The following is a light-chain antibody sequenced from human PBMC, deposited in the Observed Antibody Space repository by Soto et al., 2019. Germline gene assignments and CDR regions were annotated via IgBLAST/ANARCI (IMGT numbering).Light chain of an antibody. CDR1: SSNIGSNT. CDR2: SNN. V-gene: IGLV1-44*01. CDR3: AAWDDSLNGQV. J-gene: IGLJ3*02. Sequence: QSVMTQPPSASGTPGQRVNISCSGSSSNIGSNTVNWYQQLPGTTPKLLIYSNNQRPSGVPDRFSGSKSGTSASLAISGLQSEDEADYYCAAWDDSLNGQVFGGGTKVTV.